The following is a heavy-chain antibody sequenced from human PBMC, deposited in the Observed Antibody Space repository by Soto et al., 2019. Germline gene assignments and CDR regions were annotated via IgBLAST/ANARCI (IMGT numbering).Heavy chain of an antibody. CDR1: GFIFSSYG. J-gene: IGHJ6*02. V-gene: IGHV3-30*18. Sequence: PGGSLRLSCAASGFIFSSYGLHWVRQAPGKGLEWVAAISNDGRNTYYADSVGGRFTISRDNSKTTLFLQMNSLKPEDTAVYYCAKDGASVGAPYYYYGMDVWGQGTMVTVSS. D-gene: IGHD1-26*01. CDR2: ISNDGRNT. CDR3: AKDGASVGAPYYYYGMDV.